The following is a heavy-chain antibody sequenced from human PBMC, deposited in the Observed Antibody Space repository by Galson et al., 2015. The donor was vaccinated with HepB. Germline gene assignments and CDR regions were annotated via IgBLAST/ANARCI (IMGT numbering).Heavy chain of an antibody. Sequence: TLSLTCTVSGGSISSYYWSWIRQPPGKGLEWIGYIYYSGSTNYNPSLKSRVTISVDTSKNQFSLKLSSVTAADTAVYYCARAIWFGELLSWGPFDYWGQGTLVTVSS. V-gene: IGHV4-59*12. CDR2: IYYSGST. D-gene: IGHD3-10*01. CDR3: ARAIWFGELLSWGPFDY. CDR1: GGSISSYY. J-gene: IGHJ4*02.